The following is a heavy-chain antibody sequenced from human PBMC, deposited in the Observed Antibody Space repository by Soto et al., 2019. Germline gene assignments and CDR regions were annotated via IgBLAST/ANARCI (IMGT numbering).Heavy chain of an antibody. V-gene: IGHV4-34*01. Sequence: PSETLSLTCAVYGGSFSGYYWSWIRQPPGKGLEWIGEINHSGSTNYNPSLKSRVTISVDTSKNQFSLKLSSVTAADTAVYYCASLVDTAMVTPPRTDYWGQGTLVTVS. CDR1: GGSFSGYY. CDR3: ASLVDTAMVTPPRTDY. J-gene: IGHJ4*02. D-gene: IGHD5-18*01. CDR2: INHSGST.